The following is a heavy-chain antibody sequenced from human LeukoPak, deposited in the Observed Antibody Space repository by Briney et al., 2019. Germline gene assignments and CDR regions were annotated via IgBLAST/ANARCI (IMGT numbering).Heavy chain of an antibody. CDR3: ARHADILTGYPFDY. V-gene: IGHV4-39*01. CDR1: GGSIRSSSYY. CDR2: IYYSGST. J-gene: IGHJ4*02. Sequence: SEPLSLTCTVSGGSIRSSSYYWGWIRQPPGKGLEWIGSIYYSGSTYYNPSLTSRVTISVDTSKNQFSLKLTSVTAADTAVYYCARHADILTGYPFDYWGRGTLVTVSS. D-gene: IGHD3-9*01.